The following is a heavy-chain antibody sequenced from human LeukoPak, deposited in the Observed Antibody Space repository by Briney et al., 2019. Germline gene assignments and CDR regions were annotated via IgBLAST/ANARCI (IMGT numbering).Heavy chain of an antibody. CDR3: ARAPSSSWYNWFDP. Sequence: ASVKVSCKASGYTFTSYGISWVRQAPGQGLEWMGWIGAYNGNTNYAQKLQGRVTMTTDTSTSTAYMELRSLRSDDTAVYYCARAPSSSWYNWFDPWGQGTLVTVSS. CDR1: GYTFTSYG. J-gene: IGHJ5*02. D-gene: IGHD6-13*01. CDR2: IGAYNGNT. V-gene: IGHV1-18*01.